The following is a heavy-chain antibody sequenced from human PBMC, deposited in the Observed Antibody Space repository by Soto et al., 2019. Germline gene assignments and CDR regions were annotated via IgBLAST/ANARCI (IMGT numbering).Heavy chain of an antibody. CDR2: ISFDGSNK. CDR1: GFTFTSNG. CDR3: AKGRYYDLYGLDV. J-gene: IGHJ6*02. D-gene: IGHD3-22*01. V-gene: IGHV3-30*18. Sequence: QVQLVESGGGVVQPGRSLRLSCAASGFTFTSNGMHWVRQAPGKGLEWVAVISFDGSNKYYADSVKGRFTISRDNSKNTLFLQMTSLRAEDTAVFYCAKGRYYDLYGLDVWGQGTTVTVSS.